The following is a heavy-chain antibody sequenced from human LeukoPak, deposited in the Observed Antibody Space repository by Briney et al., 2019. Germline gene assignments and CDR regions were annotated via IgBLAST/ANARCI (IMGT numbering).Heavy chain of an antibody. CDR2: ISGSGGST. CDR3: AKGIDYYDSSAPGY. J-gene: IGHJ4*02. Sequence: GGSLRLSCTAAGFTFSSYAMSWVRRAPGKGLEWVSAISGSGGSTYYADSVKGRFTISRDNSKNTLYLQMNSLRAEDTAVYYCAKGIDYYDSSAPGYWGQGTLVTVSS. D-gene: IGHD3-22*01. CDR1: GFTFSSYA. V-gene: IGHV3-23*01.